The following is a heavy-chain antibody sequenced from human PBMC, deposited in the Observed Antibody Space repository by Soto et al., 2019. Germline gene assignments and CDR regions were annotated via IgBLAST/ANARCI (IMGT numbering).Heavy chain of an antibody. CDR2: ISYGSSCT. D-gene: IGHD5-18*01. Sequence: EVQLVESGGGLVQSGGSRRLSCTASGFTFSNYGMNWIRQAPGKGLEWISFISYGSSCTYYADSVKGRFTISRDNAKNSLCLQMDRLRDEDTAVYYCARGKYTYGSDYWGQGAMVTVSS. J-gene: IGHJ4*02. CDR3: ARGKYTYGSDY. CDR1: GFTFSNYG. V-gene: IGHV3-48*02.